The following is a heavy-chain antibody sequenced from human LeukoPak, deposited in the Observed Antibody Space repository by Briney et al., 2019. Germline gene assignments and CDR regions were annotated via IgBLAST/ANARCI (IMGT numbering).Heavy chain of an antibody. D-gene: IGHD6-13*01. V-gene: IGHV4-4*02. CDR1: GGSIRSSNW. Sequence: SETLSLTCAVSGGSIRSSNWWSWVRQPPGKGLESIGEINHSGSTNYNPSLKSRVTISVDTSKNQFSLKLSSVTAADTAVYYCASGIAAAGKPLYYYYYMDVWGKGTTVTVSS. J-gene: IGHJ6*03. CDR3: ASGIAAAGKPLYYYYYMDV. CDR2: INHSGST.